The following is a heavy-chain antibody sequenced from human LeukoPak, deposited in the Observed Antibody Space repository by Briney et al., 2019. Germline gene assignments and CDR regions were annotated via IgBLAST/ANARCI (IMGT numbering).Heavy chain of an antibody. J-gene: IGHJ4*02. CDR2: INSDGSST. Sequence: GGSLRLPCAASGFTFSSYWMHWVRQAPGKGLVWVSRINSDGSSTSYADSVKGRFTISRDNAKNTLYLQMNSLRAEDTAVYYCARDGNYYDSSGYYHYFDYWGQGTLVTVSS. D-gene: IGHD3-22*01. CDR1: GFTFSSYW. CDR3: ARDGNYYDSSGYYHYFDY. V-gene: IGHV3-74*01.